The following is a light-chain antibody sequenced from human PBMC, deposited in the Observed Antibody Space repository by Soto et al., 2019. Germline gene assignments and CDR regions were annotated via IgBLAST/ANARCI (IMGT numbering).Light chain of an antibody. CDR3: QQYKNWPPET. CDR2: GAS. Sequence: EIVMTQSPATLSVSPGERATLSCRASQSVSSNLAWYQQKPGQAPRVLIYGASTRATGIPARFSGSGSGTEFTLTISSLQSEDFAVYYCQQYKNWPPETFGPGTKVDIK. V-gene: IGKV3-15*01. J-gene: IGKJ3*01. CDR1: QSVSSN.